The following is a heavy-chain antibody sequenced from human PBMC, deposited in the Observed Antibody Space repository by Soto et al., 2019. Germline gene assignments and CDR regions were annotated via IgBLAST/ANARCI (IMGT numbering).Heavy chain of an antibody. D-gene: IGHD2-15*01. V-gene: IGHV4-4*02. CDR3: ATLPPRIVVTVLPIPT. J-gene: IGHJ5*02. CDR2: VYHSGST. Sequence: QVYLQQSGPGLVKPSGTLSLTCAVSGDSISSTHWWTWVRQTPGKGLEWIGEVYHSGSTSYNTSLKSRVTISVDKSNNQFSLKLTSVTAADTAVYYCATLPPRIVVTVLPIPTWGQGTLVSVSS. CDR1: GDSISSTHW.